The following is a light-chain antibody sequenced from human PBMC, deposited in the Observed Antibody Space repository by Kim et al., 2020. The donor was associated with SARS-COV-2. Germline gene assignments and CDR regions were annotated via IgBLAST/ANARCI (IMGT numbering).Light chain of an antibody. V-gene: IGKV3-20*01. J-gene: IGKJ4*01. Sequence: EIVLTQSPGTLSLSPGERATLSCRASQNVSSSYLAWYQQKPGQAPRLLIYGASSRATGIPDRFSGSGSGTDFTLTISRLEPEDFAVYYCQQYGSSPLTFGGGPKVDIK. CDR2: GAS. CDR1: QNVSSSY. CDR3: QQYGSSPLT.